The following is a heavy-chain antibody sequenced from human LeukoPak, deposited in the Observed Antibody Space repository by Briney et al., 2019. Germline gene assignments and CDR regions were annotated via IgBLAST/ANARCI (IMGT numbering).Heavy chain of an antibody. Sequence: SGPTLVNPTQTLTLTCTFSGFSLSTSGVGVGWIRQPPGKALEWLALIYWDDDKRYSPSLKSRLTITKVTSKNQVVLTMTNMDPVDTATYYCAHRQGYYDSSDPFDYWGQGTLVTVSS. CDR2: IYWDDDK. J-gene: IGHJ4*02. CDR3: AHRQGYYDSSDPFDY. CDR1: GFSLSTSGVG. D-gene: IGHD3-22*01. V-gene: IGHV2-5*02.